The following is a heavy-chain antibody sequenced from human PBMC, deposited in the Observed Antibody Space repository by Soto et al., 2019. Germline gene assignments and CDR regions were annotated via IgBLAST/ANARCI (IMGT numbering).Heavy chain of an antibody. D-gene: IGHD3-10*01. V-gene: IGHV1-18*04. CDR3: ARFGSNDHGSGSRKGFDK. CDR1: GYTFTGYY. CDR2: ISAYNGNT. Sequence: ASVKVSCKASGYTFTGYYMHWVRQAPGQGLEWMGWISAYNGNTKYAPKFQARVTMTTDTSTKTAYMELKSLRFDDTAMYFCARFGSNDHGSGSRKGFDKWGQGTLVTVSS. J-gene: IGHJ4*02.